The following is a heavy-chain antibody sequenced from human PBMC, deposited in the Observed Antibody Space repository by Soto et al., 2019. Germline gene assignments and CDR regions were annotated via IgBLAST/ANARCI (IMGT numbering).Heavy chain of an antibody. CDR2: IYYSGST. CDR3: ATQEVGGTYVYTFDP. Sequence: QLHLRESGPGLVKPSETLSLTCTVSGGSITSSSYYWGWIRQPPGKGLEWIGSIYYSGSTYYNPAPKSRVTISADTSKNQFSLMLSSVTAADTAVYYCATQEVGGTYVYTFDPWGQGTLVTVSS. CDR1: GGSITSSSYY. V-gene: IGHV4-39*01. J-gene: IGHJ5*02. D-gene: IGHD1-26*01.